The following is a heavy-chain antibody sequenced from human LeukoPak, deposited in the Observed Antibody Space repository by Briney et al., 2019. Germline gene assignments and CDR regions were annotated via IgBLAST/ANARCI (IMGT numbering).Heavy chain of an antibody. Sequence: GGSLRLSCAASGFTFSNYWMSWIRQAPGKGLEWVANIKQDGSEKYYVDSVRGRFTISRDNAKNSLFLQMSSLRGEDTAVYFCARGGGTFNYWGQGTLVTVSS. V-gene: IGHV3-7*03. D-gene: IGHD1-14*01. CDR2: IKQDGSEK. CDR1: GFTFSNYW. CDR3: ARGGGTFNY. J-gene: IGHJ4*02.